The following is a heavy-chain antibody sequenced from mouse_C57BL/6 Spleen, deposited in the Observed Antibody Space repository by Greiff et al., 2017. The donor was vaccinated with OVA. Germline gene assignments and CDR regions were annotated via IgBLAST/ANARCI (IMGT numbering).Heavy chain of an antibody. Sequence: EVQGVESGGGLVKPGGSLKLSCAASGFTFSSYAMSWVRQTPEKRLEWVATISDGGSYTYYPDNVKGRFTISRDNAKNNLYLQMSHLKSEDTAMYYCARDTGTVVFDYWGQGTTLTVSS. J-gene: IGHJ2*01. CDR1: GFTFSSYA. V-gene: IGHV5-4*01. CDR3: ARDTGTVVFDY. CDR2: ISDGGSYT. D-gene: IGHD1-1*01.